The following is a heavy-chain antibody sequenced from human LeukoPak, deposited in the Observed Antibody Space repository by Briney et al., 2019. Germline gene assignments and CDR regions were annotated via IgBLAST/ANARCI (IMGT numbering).Heavy chain of an antibody. CDR1: GFTFSSYG. CDR2: IRYDGSNK. V-gene: IGHV3-30*02. D-gene: IGHD3-22*01. J-gene: IGHJ4*02. Sequence: PGGSLRLSCAAPGFTFSSYGMHWVRQAPGKGLEWVAFIRYDGSNKYYADSVKGRFTISRDNSKNTLYLQMNSLRAEDTAVYYCARGSYYYDSSGYFDYWGQGTLVTVSS. CDR3: ARGSYYYDSSGYFDY.